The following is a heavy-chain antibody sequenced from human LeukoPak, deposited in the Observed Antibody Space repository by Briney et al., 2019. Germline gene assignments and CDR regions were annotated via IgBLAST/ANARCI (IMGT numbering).Heavy chain of an antibody. Sequence: PGGSLRLSCAASGFTVSSNYMSWVRQAPGKGLEWVSDIYSGGSAYYADSVKGRFTISRDNSKNTLYLQMNSLRAEDTAVYYCALYGSGLIAGMDVWGQGTTVTVSS. V-gene: IGHV3-53*01. D-gene: IGHD3-10*01. J-gene: IGHJ6*02. CDR2: IYSGGSA. CDR3: ALYGSGLIAGMDV. CDR1: GFTVSSNY.